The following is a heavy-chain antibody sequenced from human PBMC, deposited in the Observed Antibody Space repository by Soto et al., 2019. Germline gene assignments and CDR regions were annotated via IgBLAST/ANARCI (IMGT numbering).Heavy chain of an antibody. V-gene: IGHV4-59*01. J-gene: IGHJ3*02. D-gene: IGHD3-3*01. CDR2: IYYIGST. Sequence: SETLSLTGTVSSGAMRGYYWNWIRRPPGKGLEWIGYIYYIGSTNYNPSLKSRVTISVDTSKNQFSLKLRSVTAADTAVYYCARAGDYAFWSGYSHDDFDIWGQGTMVTVSS. CDR1: SGAMRGYY. CDR3: ARAGDYAFWSGYSHDDFDI.